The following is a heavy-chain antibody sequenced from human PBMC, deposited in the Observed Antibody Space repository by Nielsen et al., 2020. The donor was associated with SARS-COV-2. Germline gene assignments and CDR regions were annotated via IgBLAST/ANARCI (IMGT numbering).Heavy chain of an antibody. J-gene: IGHJ4*02. CDR1: GFTFSSYG. D-gene: IGHD1-26*01. Sequence: GESLKISCAASGFTFSSYGMHWVRQAPGKGLEWVAVISYDGSDKYYADSVKGRFTISRDNSKNTLYLQLNSLRAEDTAVFYCAKISGSQRHYFDFWGQGALVTVSS. CDR3: AKISGSQRHYFDF. V-gene: IGHV3-30-3*01. CDR2: ISYDGSDK.